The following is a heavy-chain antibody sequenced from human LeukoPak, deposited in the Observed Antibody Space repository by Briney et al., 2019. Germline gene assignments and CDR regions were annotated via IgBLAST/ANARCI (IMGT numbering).Heavy chain of an antibody. J-gene: IGHJ5*02. CDR3: ARSYCSSTSCPFNWFDP. CDR1: GGSFSGYY. CDR2: INHSGST. D-gene: IGHD2-2*01. Sequence: PSETLSLTCAVYGGSFSGYYWSWIRQPPGKGLEWIGEINHSGSTNHNPSLKSRVTISVDTSKNQFSLKLSSVTAADTAVYYCARSYCSSTSCPFNWFDPWGQGTLVTVSS. V-gene: IGHV4-34*01.